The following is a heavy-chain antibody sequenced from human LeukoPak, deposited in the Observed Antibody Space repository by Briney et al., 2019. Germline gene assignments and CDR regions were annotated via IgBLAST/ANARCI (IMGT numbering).Heavy chain of an antibody. CDR1: GFTFSNAW. CDR2: IKSKTDGGTT. D-gene: IGHD3-3*01. V-gene: IGHV3-15*01. J-gene: IGHJ4*02. Sequence: GGSLRLSCAASGFTFSNAWMSWVRQAPGKGLEWVGRIKSKTDGGTTDYAAPVKGRFTISRDDSKNTLYLQMNSLKTEDTAVYYCTATYYDFWSGEFDYWGQGTLVTVSS. CDR3: TATYYDFWSGEFDY.